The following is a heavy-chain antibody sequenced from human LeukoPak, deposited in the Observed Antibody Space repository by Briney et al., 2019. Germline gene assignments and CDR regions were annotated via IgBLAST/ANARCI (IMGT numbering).Heavy chain of an antibody. CDR3: TTGPGHYGMDV. D-gene: IGHD1-14*01. J-gene: IGHJ6*04. CDR1: GFAFSNAW. CDR2: IKSKTDGGTT. Sequence: GGSLRLSCAASGFAFSNAWMSWVRQAPGKGLEWVGRIKSKTDGGTTDYAAPVKGRFTISRDDSKNTLYLQMNSLKTEDTAVYYCTTGPGHYGMDVWGKGTTVTVSS. V-gene: IGHV3-15*01.